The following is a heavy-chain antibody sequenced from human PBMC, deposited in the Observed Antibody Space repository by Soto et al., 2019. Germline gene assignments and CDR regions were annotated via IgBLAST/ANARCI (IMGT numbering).Heavy chain of an antibody. CDR2: ISSSSSYT. V-gene: IGHV3-11*06. Sequence: QVQLVESGGGLVKPGGSLRLSCAASGFTFSDYYMSWIRQAPGKGLEWVSYISSSSSYTNYADSVKGRFTISRDNAKNSLYLQMNSLRAEDTAVYYCARVGRADTAMVDQYDYWGQGTLFTVSS. CDR3: ARVGRADTAMVDQYDY. J-gene: IGHJ4*02. D-gene: IGHD5-18*01. CDR1: GFTFSDYY.